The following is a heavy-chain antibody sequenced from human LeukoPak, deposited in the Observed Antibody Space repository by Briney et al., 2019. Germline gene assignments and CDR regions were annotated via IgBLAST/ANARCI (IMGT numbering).Heavy chain of an antibody. Sequence: PSQTLSLTCPVYAYSINNLYQGACIRQSPGRGLEWIGSIYHNRGAPYNPSLRSRVVISVDTSNNQFSLRLSSVTVADTAVYYCARDPRWLTPDCTSTSCYENYFDPWGRGTLVTVSS. CDR3: ARDPRWLTPDCTSTSCYENYFDP. CDR2: IYHNRGA. J-gene: IGHJ5*02. CDR1: AYSINNLYQ. V-gene: IGHV4-38-2*02. D-gene: IGHD2-2*01.